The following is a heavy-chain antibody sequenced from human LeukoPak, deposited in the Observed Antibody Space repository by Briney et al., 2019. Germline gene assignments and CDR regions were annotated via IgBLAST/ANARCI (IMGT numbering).Heavy chain of an antibody. Sequence: GGSLRLSCAASGLTFSSYEMNWVRQAQGKGLEWVSYISSSGSTIYYADSVKGRFTISRDNAKNSLYLQMNSLRAEDTAVYYCARDRHYYGSGIHWDYWGQGTLVTVSS. CDR2: ISSSGSTI. CDR3: ARDRHYYGSGIHWDY. CDR1: GLTFSSYE. J-gene: IGHJ4*02. D-gene: IGHD3-10*01. V-gene: IGHV3-48*03.